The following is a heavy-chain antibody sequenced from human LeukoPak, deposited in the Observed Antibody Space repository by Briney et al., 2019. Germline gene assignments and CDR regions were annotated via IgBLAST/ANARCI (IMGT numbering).Heavy chain of an antibody. Sequence: ASVKVSCKASANTFTDFYMHWVRQAPGQGLEWMGIFNPAGGRTSFAQKFQGRVTITRDTSTNTLYMELSSLRSDDTAVYYCAREPDSWPTYGSGSYEAHYHPDYWGQGTLVTVSS. CDR1: ANTFTDFY. CDR3: AREPDSWPTYGSGSYEAHYHPDY. CDR2: FNPAGGRT. J-gene: IGHJ4*02. D-gene: IGHD3-10*01. V-gene: IGHV1-46*01.